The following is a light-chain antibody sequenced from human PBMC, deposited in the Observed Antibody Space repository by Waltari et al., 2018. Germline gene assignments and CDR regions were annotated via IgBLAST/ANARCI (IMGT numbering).Light chain of an antibody. J-gene: IGKJ2*03. CDR2: AAS. CDR3: QHYYDNPYS. V-gene: IGKV1-6*01. CDR1: QNIYSN. Sequence: IQMTQSPSALSASVGDRVTISCRASQNIYSNLAWYQQKPGKAPKLLIYAASSLQSGIPSRFSGSGSGTDFTLTISSLQPEDSAAYYCQHYYDNPYSFGQGT.